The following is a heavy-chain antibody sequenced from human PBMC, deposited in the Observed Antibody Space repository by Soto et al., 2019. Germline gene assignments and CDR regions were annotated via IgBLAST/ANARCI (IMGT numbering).Heavy chain of an antibody. CDR2: VYSGGAT. Sequence: EVRLVESGGGLVQPGGSLRLSCAAFGFTVSSNYMTWVRLAPGKGLEWVSLVYSGGATHYAASVKGRFTISTHSSQNTLFLQMNSRSTEDTATYYCVRGRYGSEIHWGQGTKVTVSS. V-gene: IGHV3-53*04. CDR1: GFTVSSNY. D-gene: IGHD3-10*01. CDR3: VRGRYGSEIH. J-gene: IGHJ4*02.